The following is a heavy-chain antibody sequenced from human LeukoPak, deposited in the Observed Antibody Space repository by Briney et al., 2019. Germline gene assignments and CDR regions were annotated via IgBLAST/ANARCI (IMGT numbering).Heavy chain of an antibody. CDR2: ISAYNGNT. Sequence: EASVKVSCKASGYTFTSYGISWVRRAPGQGLEWMGWISAYNGNTNYAQKLQGRVTMTTDTSTSTAYMELRSLRSDDTAVYYCARGRYDSSGYLFDPWGQGTLVTVSS. CDR3: ARGRYDSSGYLFDP. J-gene: IGHJ5*02. V-gene: IGHV1-18*01. CDR1: GYTFTSYG. D-gene: IGHD3-22*01.